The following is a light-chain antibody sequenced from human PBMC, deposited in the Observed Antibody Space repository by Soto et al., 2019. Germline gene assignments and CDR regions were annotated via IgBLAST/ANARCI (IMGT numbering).Light chain of an antibody. CDR3: QQYNSYPHT. CDR2: DAS. Sequence: DIQMTQSPSTLSASVGDRVTITCRVSQSISSWLAWYQQKPGKAPKLLIYDASSLESGVPSRFSGSGSGTEFTLTISSLQPDDFATYYCQQYNSYPHTFGQGTKLEIK. J-gene: IGKJ2*01. V-gene: IGKV1-5*01. CDR1: QSISSW.